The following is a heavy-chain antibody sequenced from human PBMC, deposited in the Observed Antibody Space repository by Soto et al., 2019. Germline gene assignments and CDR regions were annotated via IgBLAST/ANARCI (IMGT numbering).Heavy chain of an antibody. J-gene: IGHJ3*02. CDR1: GFTFSTYS. CDR3: ARGVGVGATAGAFDI. Sequence: GGSLRLSCAASGFTFSTYSVNWVRQAPGKGLEWVSSISSSSSYIYYADSVRGRFTISRDNAKNSLFLQMSSLRAEDTAVYYCARGVGVGATAGAFDIWGQGTMVT. CDR2: ISSSSSYI. V-gene: IGHV3-21*01. D-gene: IGHD1-26*01.